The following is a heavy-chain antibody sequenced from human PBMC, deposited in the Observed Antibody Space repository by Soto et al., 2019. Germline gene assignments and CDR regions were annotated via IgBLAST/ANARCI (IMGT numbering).Heavy chain of an antibody. V-gene: IGHV1-8*02. CDR3: ARGEVLAMVSDYFDY. J-gene: IGHJ4*02. Sequence: ASVKVSCKASENTFIGYYLHWVRQAPGQGLEWMGWMNPNSGNTGYAQKFQGRVTMTRNTSISTAYMELSSLRSEDTAVYYCARGEVLAMVSDYFDYWGQGTLVTVSS. CDR2: MNPNSGNT. CDR1: ENTFIGYY. D-gene: IGHD5-18*01.